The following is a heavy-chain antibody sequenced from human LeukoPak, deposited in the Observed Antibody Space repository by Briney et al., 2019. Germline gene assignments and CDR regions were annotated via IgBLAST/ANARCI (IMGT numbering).Heavy chain of an antibody. J-gene: IGHJ4*02. V-gene: IGHV3-7*01. CDR1: GFTFTSHW. CDR3: ARDATYCTNGVCYTRFGY. D-gene: IGHD2-8*01. Sequence: GGSLRLSCAASGFTFTSHWMSWVRQAPGKGLEWVARMNLDGSEKYYVDSVKGRFTISRDNAKTSLYLEMNSLRAEDTAVYYCARDATYCTNGVCYTRFGYWGQGTLVTVSS. CDR2: MNLDGSEK.